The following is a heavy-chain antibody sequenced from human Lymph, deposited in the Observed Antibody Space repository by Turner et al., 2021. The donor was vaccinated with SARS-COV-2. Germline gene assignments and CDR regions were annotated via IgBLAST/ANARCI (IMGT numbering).Heavy chain of an antibody. CDR1: GFTFSSYS. CDR3: AGQAVAGTSLGYYYYGMDV. CDR2: ISSSSTYI. J-gene: IGHJ6*02. D-gene: IGHD6-19*01. Sequence: EVQLVESGGGLVKPGGSLRLSCAASGFTFSSYSTHWVRQAPGKGLEWVSSISSSSTYINYADSVKGRFTISRDNAKNSLYLQMNSLRAEDTAVYYCAGQAVAGTSLGYYYYGMDVWGQGTTVTVSS. V-gene: IGHV3-21*01.